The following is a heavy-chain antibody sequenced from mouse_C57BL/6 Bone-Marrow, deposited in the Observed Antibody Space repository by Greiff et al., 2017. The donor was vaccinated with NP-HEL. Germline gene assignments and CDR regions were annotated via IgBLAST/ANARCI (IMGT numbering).Heavy chain of an antibody. CDR1: GFNFSDYG. D-gene: IGHD2-3*01. J-gene: IGHJ4*01. Sequence: EVMLVESGGGLVKPGGSLKLSCAASGFNFSDYGMHWVRQAPEKGLEWVAYISSGSSTIYYAATVKGRFTISRDNAKNTLCRQRTSLRSEDTAMYYCARGYFYAMDYWGQGTSVTVSS. CDR3: ARGYFYAMDY. V-gene: IGHV5-17*01. CDR2: ISSGSSTI.